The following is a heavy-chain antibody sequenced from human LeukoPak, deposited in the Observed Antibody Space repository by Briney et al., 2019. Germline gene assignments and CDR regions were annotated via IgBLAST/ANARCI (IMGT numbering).Heavy chain of an antibody. CDR3: ARDYMAGATFQIQGPVDY. D-gene: IGHD1-26*01. Sequence: GGSLRLSCAASRFTFSNYWMSWVRQAPGKGLERVANINQDGRERYYVDSVKGRFTISRDNAKTSLYLQMNSLRAEDTAVYYCARDYMAGATFQIQGPVDYWGQGTLVTVSS. CDR1: RFTFSNYW. CDR2: INQDGRER. J-gene: IGHJ4*02. V-gene: IGHV3-7*01.